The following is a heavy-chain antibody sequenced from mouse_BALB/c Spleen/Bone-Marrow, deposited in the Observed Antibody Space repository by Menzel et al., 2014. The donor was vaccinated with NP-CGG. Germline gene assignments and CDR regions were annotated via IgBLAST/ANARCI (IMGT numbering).Heavy chain of an antibody. Sequence: VHLVESGPELVRPGVSVKISCKGSGYTFTDYAMHWVKQSHAKSLEWIGVISTYSGNTNYSQKFKGKATTTVDKSSSTAYMELARLTSEDSAIYYCASYYGSSYFDYWGQGTTLTVSS. CDR1: GYTFTDYA. CDR2: ISTYSGNT. J-gene: IGHJ2*01. D-gene: IGHD1-1*01. CDR3: ASYYGSSYFDY. V-gene: IGHV1-67*01.